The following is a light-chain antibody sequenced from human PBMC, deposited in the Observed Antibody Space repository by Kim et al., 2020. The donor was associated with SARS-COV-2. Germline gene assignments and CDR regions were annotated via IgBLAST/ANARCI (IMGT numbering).Light chain of an antibody. CDR2: EGS. V-gene: IGLV2-23*01. J-gene: IGLJ2*01. Sequence: PGQSITISCTGTGSDVGSYNLVSWYQQHPGKAPKLMIYEGSKRPSGVSNRFSGSKSGNTASLTISGLQAEDEADYYCCSYAGSSRVFGGGTQLTVL. CDR3: CSYAGSSRV. CDR1: GSDVGSYNL.